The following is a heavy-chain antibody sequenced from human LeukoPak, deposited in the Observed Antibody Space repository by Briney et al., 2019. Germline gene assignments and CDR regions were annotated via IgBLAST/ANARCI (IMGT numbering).Heavy chain of an antibody. CDR1: GFTFSSYG. V-gene: IGHV3-21*01. CDR2: ISSSSSYI. J-gene: IGHJ6*03. D-gene: IGHD4-23*01. CDR3: ARVYGGNYYYYYMDV. Sequence: GGTLRLSCAASGFTFSSYGMSWVRQAPGKGLEWVSSISSSSSYIYYADSVKGRFTISRDNAKNSLYLQMNSLRAEDTAVYYCARVYGGNYYYYYMDVWGKGTTVIVSS.